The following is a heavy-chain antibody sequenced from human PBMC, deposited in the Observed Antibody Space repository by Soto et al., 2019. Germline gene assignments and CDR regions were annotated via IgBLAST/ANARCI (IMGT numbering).Heavy chain of an antibody. CDR2: IIPIVGTA. CDR1: GGTFSSYA. J-gene: IGHJ6*02. CDR3: ASIVYYGSGSYYKNYGMDV. Sequence: QVQLVQSGAEVKKPGSSVKVSCKASGGTFSSYAISWVRQAPGQGLEWMGGIIPIVGTANYEQKFQGRVTITADESTSTAYMELSSLRSEDTAVYYCASIVYYGSGSYYKNYGMDVWGQGTTVTVSS. V-gene: IGHV1-69*01. D-gene: IGHD3-10*01.